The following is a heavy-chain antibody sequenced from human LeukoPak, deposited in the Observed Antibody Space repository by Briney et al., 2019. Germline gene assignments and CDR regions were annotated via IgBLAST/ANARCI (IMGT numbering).Heavy chain of an antibody. CDR2: ISRSSIYK. Sequence: GGSLRLSCEASGFSFPYGMSWVRQAPGKGLEWVSSISRSSIYKYYADSMKGRFTISRDNAKNSVYLQVNSVRAEDTAVYYCARGRYDSSGYYALFDYWGRGTLVTVSS. D-gene: IGHD3-22*01. V-gene: IGHV3-21*01. J-gene: IGHJ4*02. CDR3: ARGRYDSSGYYALFDY. CDR1: GFSFPYG.